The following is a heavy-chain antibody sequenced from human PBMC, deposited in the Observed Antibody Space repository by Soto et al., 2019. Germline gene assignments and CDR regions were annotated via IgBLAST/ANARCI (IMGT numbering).Heavy chain of an antibody. Sequence: PSETLSLTCTLSGGSISSYYWSWIRQPPGKGLEWIGYIYYSGSTNYNPSLKSRVTISVETSKNQFSLKLSSVTAADTAVYYCARVAGQEAYYDFWSGWAISPQMDVWGQGTTVTVSS. CDR1: GGSISSYY. J-gene: IGHJ6*02. V-gene: IGHV4-59*01. CDR2: IYYSGST. D-gene: IGHD3-3*01. CDR3: ARVAGQEAYYDFWSGWAISPQMDV.